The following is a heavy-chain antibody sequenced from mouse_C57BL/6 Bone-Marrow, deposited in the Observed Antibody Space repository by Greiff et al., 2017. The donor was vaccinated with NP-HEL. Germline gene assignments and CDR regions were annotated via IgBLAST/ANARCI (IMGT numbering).Heavy chain of an antibody. V-gene: IGHV5-6*01. CDR3: ARRGLLLRYHYAMDY. Sequence: EVHLVESGGDLVKPGGSLKLSCAASGFTFSSYGMSWVRQTPDKRLEWVATISSGGSYTYYPDSVKGRFTISRDNAKNTLYLQMSSLKSEDTAMYYCARRGLLLRYHYAMDYWGQGTSVTVSS. CDR2: ISSGGSYT. CDR1: GFTFSSYG. J-gene: IGHJ4*01. D-gene: IGHD1-1*01.